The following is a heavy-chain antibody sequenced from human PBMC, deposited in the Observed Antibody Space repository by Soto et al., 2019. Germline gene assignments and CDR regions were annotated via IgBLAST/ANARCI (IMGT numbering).Heavy chain of an antibody. CDR2: FDPEDGET. CDR3: ATRGVFGSGWNNWFDP. Sequence: ASVKVSCKVSGYTLTELSMHWVRQAPGKGLEWMGGFDPEDGETIYAQKFQGRVTMTEDTSTDTAYMELSSLRSEDTAVYYCATRGVFGSGWNNWFDPWGQGTLVTVSS. V-gene: IGHV1-24*01. D-gene: IGHD6-19*01. J-gene: IGHJ5*02. CDR1: GYTLTELS.